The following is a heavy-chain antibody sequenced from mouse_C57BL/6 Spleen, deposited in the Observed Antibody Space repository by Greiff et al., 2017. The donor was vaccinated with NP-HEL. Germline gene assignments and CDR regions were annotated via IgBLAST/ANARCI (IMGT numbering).Heavy chain of an antibody. D-gene: IGHD2-4*01. CDR1: GYTFTSYW. J-gene: IGHJ4*01. Sequence: VHLVESGAELAKPGASVKLSCKASGYTFTSYWMHWVKQRPGQGLEWIGYINPSSGYTKYNQKFKDKATLTADKSSSTAYMQLSSLTYEDSAVYYCARPKIYYDYDGGFAMDYWGQGTSVTVSS. V-gene: IGHV1-7*01. CDR2: INPSSGYT. CDR3: ARPKIYYDYDGGFAMDY.